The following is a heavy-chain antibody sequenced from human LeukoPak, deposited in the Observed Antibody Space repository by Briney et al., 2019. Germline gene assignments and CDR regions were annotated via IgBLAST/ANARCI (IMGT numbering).Heavy chain of an antibody. D-gene: IGHD2-8*01. Sequence: PGGSLRLSCAASGFTVGSNYMSWVRQAPGKGLEWVSAISGSGGSTYYADSVKGRFTISRDNSKNTLYLQMNSLRAEDTAVYYCAKEGKMLSIYGMDVWGKGTTVTVSS. CDR3: AKEGKMLSIYGMDV. CDR2: ISGSGGST. V-gene: IGHV3-23*01. CDR1: GFTVGSNY. J-gene: IGHJ6*04.